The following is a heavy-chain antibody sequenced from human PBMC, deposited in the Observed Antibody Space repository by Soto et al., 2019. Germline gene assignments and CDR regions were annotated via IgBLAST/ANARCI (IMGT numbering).Heavy chain of an antibody. J-gene: IGHJ4*02. CDR1: GASSSIGGLS. CDR2: IYYSGGT. V-gene: IGHV4-30-2*03. Sequence: PSVTRSVTCAVAGASSSIGGLSWPWIRQPPGKGLEFIGYIYYSGGTYYNPSLRSRVSMSIDTSKDQFSLKLKSVTAADTALYFCARQRTSVVTQAYFDVLGPGSLVTVSS. CDR3: ARQRTSVVTQAYFDV. D-gene: IGHD2-21*02.